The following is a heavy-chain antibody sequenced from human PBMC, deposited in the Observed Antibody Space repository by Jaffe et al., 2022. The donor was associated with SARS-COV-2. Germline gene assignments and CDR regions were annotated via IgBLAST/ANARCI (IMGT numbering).Heavy chain of an antibody. Sequence: QLQLQESGPGLVKPSETLSLTCTVSGGSISSSSYYWGWIRQPPGKGLEWIGSIYYSGSTYYNPSLKSRVTISVDTSKNQFSLKLSSVTAADTAVYYCARLPDYDILTGSRNWFDPWGQGTLVTVSS. V-gene: IGHV4-39*01. CDR3: ARLPDYDILTGSRNWFDP. CDR2: IYYSGST. J-gene: IGHJ5*02. CDR1: GGSISSSSYY. D-gene: IGHD3-9*01.